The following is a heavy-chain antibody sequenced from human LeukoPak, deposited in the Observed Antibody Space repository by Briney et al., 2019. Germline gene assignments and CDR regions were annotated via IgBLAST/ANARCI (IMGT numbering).Heavy chain of an antibody. CDR3: ARGYYYDSSGYYYGGKYYFDY. CDR1: GGTFSSYA. J-gene: IGHJ4*02. D-gene: IGHD3-22*01. V-gene: IGHV1-69*05. CDR2: IIPIFGTA. Sequence: ASVKVSCKASGGTFSSYAISWVRQAPGQGLEWMGGIIPIFGTANYAQKFQGRVTITTDESTSIAYMELSSLRSEDTAVYYCARGYYYDSSGYYYGGKYYFDYWGQGTLVTVSS.